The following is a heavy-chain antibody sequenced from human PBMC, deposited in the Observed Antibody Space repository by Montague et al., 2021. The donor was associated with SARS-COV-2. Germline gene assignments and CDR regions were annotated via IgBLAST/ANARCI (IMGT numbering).Heavy chain of an antibody. D-gene: IGHD2-2*01. J-gene: IGHJ6*03. V-gene: IGHV4-34*01. CDR2: INHSGST. CDR1: GGSFSGYY. CDR3: ARGLQRVVPGVLGVGPSYYYDYMDV. Sequence: SETLSLTCAVYGGSFSGYYWSWIRQPPGKGLEWIGEINHSGSTKYNPSLKSRVTISIDTSKNQFSLKLSSVTAADTAVYYCARGLQRVVPGVLGVGPSYYYDYMDVGGKGTTATVPS.